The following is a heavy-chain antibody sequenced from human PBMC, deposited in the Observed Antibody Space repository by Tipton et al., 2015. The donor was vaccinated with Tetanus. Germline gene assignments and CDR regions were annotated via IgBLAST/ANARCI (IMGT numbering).Heavy chain of an antibody. V-gene: IGHV4-59*01. Sequence: TLSLTCTVSGGPISSFYWNWIRQSPGKGLEWIGYVYNSGSFNYNPSLKSRITISIDTSKTQFSLKLTSVTAADTAVYSCAGGLVRWYEPWGRGTLVSVSS. CDR3: AGGLVRWYEP. CDR2: VYNSGSF. CDR1: GGPISSFY. J-gene: IGHJ5*02. D-gene: IGHD3-10*01.